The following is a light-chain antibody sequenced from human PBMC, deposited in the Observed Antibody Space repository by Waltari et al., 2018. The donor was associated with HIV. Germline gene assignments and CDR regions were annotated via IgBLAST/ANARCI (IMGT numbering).Light chain of an antibody. CDR1: SSNIGSHF. V-gene: IGLV1-47*01. CDR3: AAWDNYLNAWV. CDR2: ESD. J-gene: IGLJ3*02. Sequence: QSVLTQPPSTSATPGQRVTILCSGASSNIGSHFVSWYQHLPGATPKLLIYESDRRSSGVPDRFSGSESGTSASLAISGLRSEDEADYYCAAWDNYLNAWVFGGGTRVTVL.